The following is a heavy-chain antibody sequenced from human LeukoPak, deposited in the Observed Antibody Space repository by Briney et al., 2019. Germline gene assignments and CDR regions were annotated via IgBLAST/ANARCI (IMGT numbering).Heavy chain of an antibody. Sequence: SETLSLTCTVSGGSINSYYWSWIRQPPGKGLEWIGYIYYSGSTNYNPSLKSRVTISVDMSKNQFSLKLSSVTAADTAVYYCARRAYSYVSFDYWGQGTLVTVSS. CDR2: IYYSGST. J-gene: IGHJ4*02. CDR1: GGSINSYY. D-gene: IGHD5-18*01. V-gene: IGHV4-59*08. CDR3: ARRAYSYVSFDY.